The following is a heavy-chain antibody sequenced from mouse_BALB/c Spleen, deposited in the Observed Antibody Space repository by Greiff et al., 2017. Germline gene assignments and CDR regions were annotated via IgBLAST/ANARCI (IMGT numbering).Heavy chain of an antibody. V-gene: IGHV14-3*02. Sequence: EVKLMESGAELVKPGASVKLSCTASGFNIKDTYMHWVKQRPEQGLEWIGRIDPANGNTKYDPKFQGKATITADTSSNTAYLQLSSLTSEDTAVYYCAPMITGWFAYWGQGTLVTVSA. D-gene: IGHD2-4*01. CDR2: IDPANGNT. CDR3: APMITGWFAY. CDR1: GFNIKDTY. J-gene: IGHJ3*01.